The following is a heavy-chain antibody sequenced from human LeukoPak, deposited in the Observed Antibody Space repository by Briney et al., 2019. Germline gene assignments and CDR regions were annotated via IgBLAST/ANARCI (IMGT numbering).Heavy chain of an antibody. CDR3: AKGGDYVSGYYYYMDV. J-gene: IGHJ6*03. CDR1: RFTFSSYS. CDR2: ISSSSSYI. Sequence: GGSLRLSCAASRFTFSSYSMNWVRQAPGKGLEWVSSISSSSSYIYYADSVKGRFTISRDNAKNSLYLQMNSLRADDTAVYYCAKGGDYVSGYYYYMDVWGKGTTVTVSS. V-gene: IGHV3-21*04. D-gene: IGHD4-17*01.